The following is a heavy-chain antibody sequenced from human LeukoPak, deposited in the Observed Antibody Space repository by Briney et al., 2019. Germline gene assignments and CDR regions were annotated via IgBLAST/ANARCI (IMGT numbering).Heavy chain of an antibody. CDR2: IYYSGST. D-gene: IGHD6-19*01. CDR3: AREGIAVPYAFDI. CDR1: GGSISSSSYY. Sequence: SETLSLTCTVSGGSISSSSYYWGWIRQPPGKGLEWIGYIYYSGSTDYNPSLKSRVTISVDTSKNQFSLKLSSVTAADTAVYYCAREGIAVPYAFDIWGQGTMVTVSS. J-gene: IGHJ3*02. V-gene: IGHV4-61*01.